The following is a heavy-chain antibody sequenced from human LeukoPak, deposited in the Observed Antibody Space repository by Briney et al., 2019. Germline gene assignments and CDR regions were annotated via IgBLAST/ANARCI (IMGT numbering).Heavy chain of an antibody. Sequence: PSETLSLTCTVSGGSISSSSYYWGWIRQPPGKGLEWIVSIYYSGSTYYNPSLKSRVTISVDTSKNQFSLKLSSVTAADTAVYYCASRSITMVRGGFDPWGQGTLVTVSS. D-gene: IGHD3-10*01. V-gene: IGHV4-39*01. J-gene: IGHJ5*02. CDR3: ASRSITMVRGGFDP. CDR1: GGSISSSSYY. CDR2: IYYSGST.